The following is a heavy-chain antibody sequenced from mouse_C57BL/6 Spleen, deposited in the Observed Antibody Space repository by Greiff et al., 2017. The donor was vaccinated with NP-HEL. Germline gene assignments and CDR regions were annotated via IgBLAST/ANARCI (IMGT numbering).Heavy chain of an antibody. Sequence: QVQLQQPGAELVRPGTSVKLSCKASGYTFTSYWMHWVKQRPGQGLEWFGVIDPSDSYTNYNQKFKGKATLTVDTSSSTAYMQLSSLTSEDSAVYYCARKADYYAMDYWGQGTSVTVSS. CDR1: GYTFTSYW. CDR3: ARKADYYAMDY. J-gene: IGHJ4*01. V-gene: IGHV1-59*01. CDR2: IDPSDSYT.